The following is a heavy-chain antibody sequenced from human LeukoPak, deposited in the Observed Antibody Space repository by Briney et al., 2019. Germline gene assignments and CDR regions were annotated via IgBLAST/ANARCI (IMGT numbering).Heavy chain of an antibody. CDR3: AKTMGAIDHDY. CDR2: ISASGGSA. Sequence: GGSLRLSCAASGFTFSGFAMSWVRQAPGKGLYWVSTISASGGSAYYADSVKGRFTISRDNSKNTLYLQVNSLRAEDTAVYYCAKTMGAIDHDYWGQGTLVTVSS. D-gene: IGHD1-26*01. V-gene: IGHV3-23*01. J-gene: IGHJ4*02. CDR1: GFTFSGFA.